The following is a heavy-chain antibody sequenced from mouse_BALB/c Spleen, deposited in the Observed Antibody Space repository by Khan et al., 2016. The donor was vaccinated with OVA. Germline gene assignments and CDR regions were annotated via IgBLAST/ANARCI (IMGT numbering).Heavy chain of an antibody. CDR2: INTGGAYT. CDR3: ARLAYYYNCEEFAD. CDR1: GFTFSTYG. J-gene: IGHJ3*01. Sequence: EVELVESGGDFVRPGGSLKLSCAASGFTFSTYGMSWVRQTPDKRLEWVATINTGGAYTYYPDSVKGRFTISRDNATNTLYLQLSSLKSEDTAIYYSARLAYYYNCEEFADWGQGTLVTVSA. V-gene: IGHV5-6*01. D-gene: IGHD1-1*01.